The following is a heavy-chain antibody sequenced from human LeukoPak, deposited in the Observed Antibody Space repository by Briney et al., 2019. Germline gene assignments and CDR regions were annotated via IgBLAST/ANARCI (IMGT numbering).Heavy chain of an antibody. V-gene: IGHV3-48*02. CDR3: ARGPTYYYDSSGYYSV. CDR1: GFTFSSYS. CDR2: ISSSSSTI. J-gene: IGHJ4*02. Sequence: GGSLRLSCAASGFTFSSYSMNWVRQAPGKGLDWVSYISSSSSTIYYADSVKGRFTNSRDNAKNPLYLQMNSLRDEDTAVYYCARGPTYYYDSSGYYSVWGQGTLVTVSS. D-gene: IGHD3-22*01.